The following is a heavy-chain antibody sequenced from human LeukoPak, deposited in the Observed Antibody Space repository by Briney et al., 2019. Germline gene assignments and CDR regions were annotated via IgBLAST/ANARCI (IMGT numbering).Heavy chain of an antibody. J-gene: IGHJ4*02. Sequence: SETLSLTCTVSGGSISSSSYYWGWIRQSPGKGLEWIGSIYYSGSTYYNPSLKSRVTISVDTSKNQFSLKLSSVTAADTAVYYCARLFPTFPDYWGQGTLVTVSS. CDR1: GGSISSSSYY. D-gene: IGHD2/OR15-2a*01. CDR3: ARLFPTFPDY. CDR2: IYYSGST. V-gene: IGHV4-39*01.